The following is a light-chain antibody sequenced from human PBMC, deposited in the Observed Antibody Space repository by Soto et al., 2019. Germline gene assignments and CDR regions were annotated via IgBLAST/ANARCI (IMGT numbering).Light chain of an antibody. CDR3: QQYGGSPFT. CDR1: ESVYINS. J-gene: IGKJ3*01. V-gene: IGKV3-20*01. Sequence: DIVLTQSPGTLSLSPGESATLSCKASESVYINSFAWYQQKPGQPPRLLIYGASTRATGIPDRFSGSGSGTDFVLNINSLEVEDFGVYYCQQYGGSPFTFGPGTRVDIK. CDR2: GAS.